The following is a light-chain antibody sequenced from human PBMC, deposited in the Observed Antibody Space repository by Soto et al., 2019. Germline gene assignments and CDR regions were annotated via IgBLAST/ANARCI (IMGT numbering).Light chain of an antibody. CDR1: QAIEND. J-gene: IGKJ5*01. CDR2: ATS. V-gene: IGKV1-6*01. Sequence: IQMTQSPSSPSASQGDRVAIACRASQAIENDLGWYQQKPGKAPKLLISATSTLQSGVPSRFSGRGSGTNFTLTISSLQPEDFATYYCIQDFISPLTVGQGTRLEIK. CDR3: IQDFISPLT.